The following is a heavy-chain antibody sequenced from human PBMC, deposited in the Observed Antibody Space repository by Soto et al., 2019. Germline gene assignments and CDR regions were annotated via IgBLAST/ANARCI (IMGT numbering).Heavy chain of an antibody. J-gene: IGHJ4*02. V-gene: IGHV4-4*07. CDR2: IFINGNT. CDR1: SGSVSTYY. CDR3: ARSGGSYNFDS. Sequence: SETLSLTCTVSSGSVSTYYWSWIRQPAGKGLEWIGRIFINGNTNYNPSLRSRVTMSVDTSKGQFSLNLTSVTAADTAVYFCARSGGSYNFDSWGQGILVTVSS. D-gene: IGHD1-26*01.